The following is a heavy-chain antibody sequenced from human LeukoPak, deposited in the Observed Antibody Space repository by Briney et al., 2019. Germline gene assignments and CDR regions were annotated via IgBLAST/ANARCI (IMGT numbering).Heavy chain of an antibody. J-gene: IGHJ5*01. CDR1: GFTFSSYG. Sequence: GRSLRLSCAASGFTFSSYGMHWVRQAPGKGLEWVAVISYDGSNKYYADSVKGRFTISRDNSKNTLYLQMNSLRAEDTAVYYCAKERGGYYDSWGQGTLVTVSS. CDR3: AKERGGYYDS. V-gene: IGHV3-30*18. CDR2: ISYDGSNK. D-gene: IGHD2-8*01.